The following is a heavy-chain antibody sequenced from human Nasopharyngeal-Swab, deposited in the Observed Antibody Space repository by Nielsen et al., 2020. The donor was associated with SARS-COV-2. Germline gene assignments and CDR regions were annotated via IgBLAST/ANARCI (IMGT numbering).Heavy chain of an antibody. CDR3: ARDPGAATLDY. CDR1: GYTFTTYD. V-gene: IGHV1-18*04. J-gene: IGHJ4*02. CDR2: SSPTNGNT. Sequence: ASVKVSCKGSGYTFTTYDITWVRQAPGQGLEWMGWSSPTNGNTNYALNFQGRVTMTADTSTNTAYMELRSLRYDDTAVYYCARDPGAATLDYWGQGSLVTVSS. D-gene: IGHD3-10*01.